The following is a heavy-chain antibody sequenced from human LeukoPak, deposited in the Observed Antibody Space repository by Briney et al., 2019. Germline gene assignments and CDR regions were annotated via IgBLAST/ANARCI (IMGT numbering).Heavy chain of an antibody. CDR3: ANQPLAYCGGDCSDAFDI. D-gene: IGHD2-21*02. CDR2: ISGSVGNT. CDR1: GFTFSSYG. J-gene: IGHJ3*02. Sequence: GGSLRLSCAASGFTFSSYGMSWVRQAPGKGLEWVSAISGSVGNTYYADSVKGRFTISRDNSKNTLYLQMNSLRAEDTAVYYCANQPLAYCGGDCSDAFDIWGQGTMVTVSS. V-gene: IGHV3-23*01.